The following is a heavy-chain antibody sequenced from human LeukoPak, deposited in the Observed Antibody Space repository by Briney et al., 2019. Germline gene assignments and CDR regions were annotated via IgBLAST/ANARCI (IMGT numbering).Heavy chain of an antibody. CDR3: ARGVVIAPQTFDY. J-gene: IGHJ4*02. V-gene: IGHV4-39*07. Sequence: SDTLSLTCAVSGGSVSTANYYWGWIRQPPGRGLEWIGSVSYFGRTYYSPSLKSRVSISVHTSKNQFSLKLSSVTAADTAVYYCARGVVIAPQTFDYWGQGTLVTVSS. D-gene: IGHD2-21*01. CDR1: GGSVSTANYY. CDR2: VSYFGRT.